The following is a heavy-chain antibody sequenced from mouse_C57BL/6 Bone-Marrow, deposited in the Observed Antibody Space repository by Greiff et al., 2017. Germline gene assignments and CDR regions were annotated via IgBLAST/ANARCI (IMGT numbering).Heavy chain of an antibody. D-gene: IGHD1-1*01. CDR2: IDPSDSYT. V-gene: IGHV1-50*01. Sequence: QVQLQQPGAELVKPGASVKLSCKASGYTFTSYWMQWVKQRPGQGLEWIGEIDPSDSYTNYNQKFKGKATLTVDTSSSTAYMQLSSLTSEDSAVYYCARLEIQFITTVDYFDYWGQGTTLTVSS. CDR1: GYTFTSYW. CDR3: ARLEIQFITTVDYFDY. J-gene: IGHJ2*01.